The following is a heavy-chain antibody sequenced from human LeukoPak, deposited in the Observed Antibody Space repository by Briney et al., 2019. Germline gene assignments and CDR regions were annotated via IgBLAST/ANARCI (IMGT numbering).Heavy chain of an antibody. CDR2: IYYSGST. J-gene: IGHJ4*02. D-gene: IGHD7-27*01. CDR1: GGSISSYY. Sequence: SETLSLTCTVSGGSISSYYWSWIRQPPGKGLEWIGYIYYSGSTNYNPSLKSRVTISVDTSKNQFSLKLSSVTAADTAVYYCASAFSQLGMIPSYFDYWGQGTLVTVSS. V-gene: IGHV4-59*01. CDR3: ASAFSQLGMIPSYFDY.